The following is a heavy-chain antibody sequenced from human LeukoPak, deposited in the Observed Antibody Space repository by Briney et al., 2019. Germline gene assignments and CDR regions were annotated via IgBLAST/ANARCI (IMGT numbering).Heavy chain of an antibody. CDR1: GYTFTSYA. Sequence: ASVKVSCQASGYTFTSYAMNWVRQAPGQGLEWMGWINTNTGKPTYAHGFTGRFVFSLDTSVSTAYLQISSLKAEDTAVYYCARDMGYYDILTGYYRDYYYYGMDVGGQGTTVTVSS. J-gene: IGHJ6*02. D-gene: IGHD3-9*01. CDR3: ARDMGYYDILTGYYRDYYYYGMDV. CDR2: INTNTGKP. V-gene: IGHV7-4-1*02.